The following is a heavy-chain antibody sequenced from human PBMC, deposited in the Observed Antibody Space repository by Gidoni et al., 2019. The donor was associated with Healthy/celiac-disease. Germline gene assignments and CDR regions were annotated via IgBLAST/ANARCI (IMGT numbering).Heavy chain of an antibody. CDR2: IKQDGSEK. V-gene: IGHV3-7*01. D-gene: IGHD6-6*01. CDR1: GFTFSSYW. CDR3: ARGQLPYYYGMDV. Sequence: EVQLVESGGGRVQPGGALRCPWAGSGFTFSSYWMSWVRQAPGQGLEWVANIKQDGSEKYYVDSVKVRFTISRDNAKNSLYLQMNSLRAEDTAVYYCARGQLPYYYGMDVWGQGTTVTVSS. J-gene: IGHJ6*02.